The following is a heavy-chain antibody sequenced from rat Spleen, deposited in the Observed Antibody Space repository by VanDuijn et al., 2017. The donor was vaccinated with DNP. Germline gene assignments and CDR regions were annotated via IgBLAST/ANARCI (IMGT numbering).Heavy chain of an antibody. CDR2: INSAGST. CDR1: GYSITSSYR. J-gene: IGHJ2*01. CDR3: ARQPTGMDY. Sequence: VQLQESGPGLVKLSQSLSLTCSVTGYSITSSYRWNWIRKFPGNKLEWMGYINSAGSTNYNPSLKSRISITRDTSKNQFFLQLNSVTTEDTATYYCARQPTGMDYWGQGVMVIVSS. V-gene: IGHV3-3*01. D-gene: IGHD1-7*01.